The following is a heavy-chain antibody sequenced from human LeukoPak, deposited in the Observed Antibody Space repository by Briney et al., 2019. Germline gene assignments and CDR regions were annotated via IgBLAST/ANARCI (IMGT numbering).Heavy chain of an antibody. Sequence: SETLSLTCAVYGGSFSGYYWSWIRQPPGKGLEWIGEINHSGSTNYNPSLKSRVTISVGTSKNQFSLKLSSVTAADTAVYYCARVQVVPAAARRAFDIWGQGTMVTVSS. CDR2: INHSGST. CDR3: ARVQVVPAAARRAFDI. CDR1: GGSFSGYY. J-gene: IGHJ3*02. D-gene: IGHD2-2*01. V-gene: IGHV4-34*01.